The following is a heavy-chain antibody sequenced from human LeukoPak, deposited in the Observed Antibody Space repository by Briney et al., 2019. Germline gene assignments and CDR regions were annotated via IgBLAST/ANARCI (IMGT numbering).Heavy chain of an antibody. CDR3: ARAWVGTARSDAFDI. Sequence: ASVKVSCKVSGDTFSSYAVTWVRQAPGQGLEWMGGIVPVLGTASYAQKFQGTVTITADESTSTAYMELSSLRSEDTAVYYCARAWVGTARSDAFDIWGQGTMVTVSS. D-gene: IGHD6-6*01. V-gene: IGHV1-69*13. J-gene: IGHJ3*02. CDR1: GDTFSSYA. CDR2: IVPVLGTA.